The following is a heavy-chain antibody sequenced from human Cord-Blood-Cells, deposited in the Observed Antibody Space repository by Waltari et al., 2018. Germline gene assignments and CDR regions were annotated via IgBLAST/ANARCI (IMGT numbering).Heavy chain of an antibody. Sequence: QVTLRESGPALVKPTQTLTLTCTFSGFSPSTSGMCVSWIRQPPGKALEWLALIDWDDDKYYSTSLKTRLTISKDTSKNQVVLTMTNMDPVDTATYYCARGRPTKDWNVWFDPWGQGTLVTVSS. V-gene: IGHV2-70*01. CDR2: IDWDDDK. J-gene: IGHJ5*02. D-gene: IGHD1-1*01. CDR1: GFSPSTSGMC. CDR3: ARGRPTKDWNVWFDP.